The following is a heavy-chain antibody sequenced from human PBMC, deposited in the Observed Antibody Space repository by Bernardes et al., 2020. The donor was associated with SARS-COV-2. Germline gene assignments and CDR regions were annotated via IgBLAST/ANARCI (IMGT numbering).Heavy chain of an antibody. V-gene: IGHV3-33*01. CDR3: ARDLSSGYGYGFGYY. Sequence: GGSLRLSCAASGFTFSNSGMHWVRQAPGTGLEWVAVIWYDGSNQYYADSVKGRFTISRDKSKNTLYLQMNSLRAEDTAVYYCARDLSSGYGYGFGYYWGQGTLVTVSS. D-gene: IGHD5-18*01. J-gene: IGHJ4*02. CDR2: IWYDGSNQ. CDR1: GFTFSNSG.